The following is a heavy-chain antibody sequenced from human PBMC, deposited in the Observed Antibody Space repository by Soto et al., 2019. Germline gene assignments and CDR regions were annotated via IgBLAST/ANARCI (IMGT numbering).Heavy chain of an antibody. J-gene: IGHJ5*02. D-gene: IGHD3-10*01. CDR1: GFTFSSYS. Sequence: EVPLVESGGGLVQPGGSLRLSCAASGFTFSSYSMNWVRQAPGKGLEWVSYISSSSSTIYYADSVKGRFTISRDNAKNSLYLQMNSLRAEDTAVYNCAGATGTNWFDPWGQGTLVTVSS. CDR2: ISSSSSTI. V-gene: IGHV3-48*01. CDR3: AGATGTNWFDP.